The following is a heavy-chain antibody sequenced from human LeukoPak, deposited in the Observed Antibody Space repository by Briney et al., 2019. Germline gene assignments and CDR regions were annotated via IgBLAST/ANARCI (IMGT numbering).Heavy chain of an antibody. Sequence: GGSLRLSCAASGFTFSSYWMSWVRQAPGKGLEWVANIKQDGSEKYYVDSVKGRFTISRDNAKNSLYLQMNSLRAEDTAVYYCARGTRGYSGYDYYYGMDVWGQGTTVTVSS. CDR1: GFTFSSYW. CDR3: ARGTRGYSGYDYYYGMDV. V-gene: IGHV3-7*01. CDR2: IKQDGSEK. J-gene: IGHJ6*02. D-gene: IGHD5-12*01.